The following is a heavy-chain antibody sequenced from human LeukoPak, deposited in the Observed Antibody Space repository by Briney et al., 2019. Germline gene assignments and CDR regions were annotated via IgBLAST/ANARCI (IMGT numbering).Heavy chain of an antibody. CDR2: IWFDESIK. J-gene: IGHJ4*02. CDR3: AGLYSNSRPAAMGTLFDN. V-gene: IGHV3-33*01. Sequence: GGSLRLSCAASGFDLSTYAMHWVRQAPGKGLEWVAVIWFDESIKYYADAVKGRFTISRDNSKNTLYLQMNSLRAEDMAVYYCAGLYSNSRPAAMGTLFDNWGQGTLVTVSS. CDR1: GFDLSTYA. D-gene: IGHD6-6*01.